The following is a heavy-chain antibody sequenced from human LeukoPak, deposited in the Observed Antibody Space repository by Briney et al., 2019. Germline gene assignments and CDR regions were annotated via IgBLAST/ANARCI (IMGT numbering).Heavy chain of an antibody. CDR2: IHYSGST. Sequence: SETLSLTCTVSGGSISSGGYFWSWIRQLPGKGLEWIGYIHYSGSTYYYPSLKSRVSMSVDRSKNQFSLKLTSVTAADTAVYYCARDRETSMGGGPFDIWGQGKMVTVSS. V-gene: IGHV4-31*03. D-gene: IGHD3-10*01. CDR3: ARDRETSMGGGPFDI. CDR1: GGSISSGGYF. J-gene: IGHJ3*02.